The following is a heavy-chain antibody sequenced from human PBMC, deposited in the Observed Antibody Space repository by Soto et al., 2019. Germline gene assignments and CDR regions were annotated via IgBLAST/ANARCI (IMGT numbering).Heavy chain of an antibody. V-gene: IGHV3-23*01. J-gene: IGHJ4*02. CDR1: GFTFSSYA. CDR3: AKGSGYCSSTSCYAPFDY. CDR2: ISGSGGST. D-gene: IGHD2-2*03. Sequence: GGSLRLSCAASGFTFSSYAMSWVRQAPGKGLEWVSAISGSGGSTYYADSVKGRFTISRDNSKNTLYLQMNSLRAEDTAVYYCAKGSGYCSSTSCYAPFDYWGQGTLVTVSS.